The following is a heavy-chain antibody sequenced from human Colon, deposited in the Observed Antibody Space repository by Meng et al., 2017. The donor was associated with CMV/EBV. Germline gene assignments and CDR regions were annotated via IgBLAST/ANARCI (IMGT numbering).Heavy chain of an antibody. V-gene: IGHV6-1*01. D-gene: IGHD6-19*01. CDR2: TYYRSQWYN. CDR1: GDSVSSNRSA. CDR3: ARGGKYTSGSYFDP. Sequence: QLQLQQSVERLVAPWQTLSVTCALPGDSVSSNRSAWNWIRQSPSRGLEWLGRTYYRSQWYNEYAVSVRSRITINPDTAKNQFSLQLNSVTPEDTAVYYCARGGKYTSGSYFDPWGQGTLVTVSS. J-gene: IGHJ5*02.